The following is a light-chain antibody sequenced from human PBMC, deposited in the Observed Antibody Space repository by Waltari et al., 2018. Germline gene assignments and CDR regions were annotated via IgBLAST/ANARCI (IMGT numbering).Light chain of an antibody. CDR1: QSVSSSY. CDR3: QQYGGSPYT. Sequence: EIVLTQSPGTLSLSPGERATLSCRASQSVSSSYLVWYQQKPGQTPRLLIYGASIRATGIPDRFSGSGSGTGFTLTISRLEPEDFAVYYCQQYGGSPYTFGQGTKLEIK. V-gene: IGKV3-20*01. CDR2: GAS. J-gene: IGKJ2*01.